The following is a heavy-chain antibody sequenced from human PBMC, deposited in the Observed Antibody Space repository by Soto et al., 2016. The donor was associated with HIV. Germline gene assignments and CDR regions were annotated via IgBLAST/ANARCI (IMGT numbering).Heavy chain of an antibody. J-gene: IGHJ5*02. CDR2: INPNSGDT. CDR1: GYTFTGYY. D-gene: IGHD2-2*01. CDR3: ARGRIVGPGPKGDWFDP. Sequence: QVQLVQSGAEVKKPGASVKVSCKASGYTFTGYYIHWVRQAPGQGLEWLGWINPNSGDTNYVQKFQGRVTMTRDTSISTAYMNLSRLRSDDTAVYYCARGRIVGPGPKGDWFDPWGQGTLVIVSS. V-gene: IGHV1-2*02.